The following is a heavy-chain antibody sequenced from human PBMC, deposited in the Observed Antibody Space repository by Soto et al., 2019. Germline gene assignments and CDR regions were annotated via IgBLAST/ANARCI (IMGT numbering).Heavy chain of an antibody. D-gene: IGHD6-13*01. CDR3: ARGAAAGADYGMDV. J-gene: IGHJ6*02. CDR2: IYPSGRT. CDR1: GGSISSYY. Sequence: SETLSLTCTVSGGSISSYYWSWIRQPPGKGLEWIGYIYPSGRTNYNPSLKSRVTMSVDTSKKQFSLKLSSVTAADTAVYYCARGAAAGADYGMDVWGQGTTVTVSS. V-gene: IGHV4-59*12.